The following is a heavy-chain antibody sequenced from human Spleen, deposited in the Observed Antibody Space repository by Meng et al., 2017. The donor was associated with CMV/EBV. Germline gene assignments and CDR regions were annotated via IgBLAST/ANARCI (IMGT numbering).Heavy chain of an antibody. D-gene: IGHD1-26*01. CDR2: INPNTGGT. Sequence: SGYLFNDYYMHWVRQAPGQGLDWMGWINPNTGGTNYAQKYQGRVTMTRDTSISTLYVELSSLRPDDTAVYYCARGSTVGAWWGWFDPWGQGTLVTVS. CDR3: ARGSTVGAWWGWFDP. CDR1: GYLFNDYY. J-gene: IGHJ5*02. V-gene: IGHV1-2*02.